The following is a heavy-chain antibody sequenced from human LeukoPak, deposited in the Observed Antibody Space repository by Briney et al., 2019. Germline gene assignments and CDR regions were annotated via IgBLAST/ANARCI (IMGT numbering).Heavy chain of an antibody. CDR3: ARDDYSSSGNWFDP. V-gene: IGHV1-2*02. CDR1: GYTFTSYG. J-gene: IGHJ5*02. CDR2: INSDSGDT. Sequence: GASVKVSCKASGYTFTSYGISWVRQAPGQGLEWMGWINSDSGDTNYAQKFQGRVTMTRDTSISTAYMELSRLRSDDTAVYYCARDDYSSSGNWFDPWGQGTLVTVSS. D-gene: IGHD6-6*01.